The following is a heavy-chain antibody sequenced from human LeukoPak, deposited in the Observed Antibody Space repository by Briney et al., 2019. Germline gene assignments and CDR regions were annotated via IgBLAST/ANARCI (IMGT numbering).Heavy chain of an antibody. Sequence: GGSLRLSCAAAGFTVSSNYMSWVRQAPGKGLEWVSTLSDSATYTYYADSVKGRFTISRDNSKNTLYLQMNSLRAEDTAVYYCAKGEVRRAAAGTDYWGQGTLVTVSS. V-gene: IGHV3-23*01. D-gene: IGHD6-13*01. J-gene: IGHJ4*02. CDR1: GFTVSSNY. CDR3: AKGEVRRAAAGTDY. CDR2: LSDSATYT.